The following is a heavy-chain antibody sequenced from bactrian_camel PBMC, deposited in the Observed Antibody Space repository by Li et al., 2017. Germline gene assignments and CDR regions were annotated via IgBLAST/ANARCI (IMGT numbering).Heavy chain of an antibody. D-gene: IGHD1*01. J-gene: IGHJ4*01. CDR1: GYC. CDR2: MWIDGST. Sequence: HVQPVESGGGSVQAGGSLRLSCTASGYCVGWSRQAPGKEREGVASMWIDGSTSYANSVKGRFTISKDSATNTLYLQMNSLSPEDTAMYYCAAPCTVDASYRGQENQVTVS. CDR3: AAPCTVDASY. V-gene: IGHV3S55*01.